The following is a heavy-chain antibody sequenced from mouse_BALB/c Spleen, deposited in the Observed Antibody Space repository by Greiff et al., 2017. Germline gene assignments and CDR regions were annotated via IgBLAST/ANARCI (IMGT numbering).Heavy chain of an antibody. D-gene: IGHD2-2*01. CDR2: ISSGGSYT. J-gene: IGHJ2*01. CDR1: GFTFSSYA. V-gene: IGHV5-9-3*01. Sequence: EVQGVESGGGLVKPGGSLKLSCAASGFTFSSYAMSWVRQTPEKRLEWVATISSGGSYTYYPDSVKGRFTISRDNAKNTLYLQMSSLRSEDTAMYYCARHEGLRRGDFDYWGQGTTLTVSS. CDR3: ARHEGLRRGDFDY.